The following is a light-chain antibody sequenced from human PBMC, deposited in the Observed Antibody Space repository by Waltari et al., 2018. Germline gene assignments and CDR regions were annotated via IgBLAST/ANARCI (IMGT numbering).Light chain of an antibody. J-gene: IGKJ1*01. V-gene: IGKV3-20*01. CDR1: QNIGQY. Sequence: IVLTQSPGTLSLSPGGRATLSCGASQNIGQYLAWYQQKPGQDPRLLIYASSTRAAGIPDRFSGSGSGADFSHTITRLEPDDFAVYYCQHHFRLPATFGQGTKV. CDR3: QHHFRLPAT. CDR2: ASS.